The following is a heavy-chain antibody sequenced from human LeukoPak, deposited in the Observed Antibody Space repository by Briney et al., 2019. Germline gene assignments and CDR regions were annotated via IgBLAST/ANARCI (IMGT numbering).Heavy chain of an antibody. CDR2: IYPGDSDT. J-gene: IGHJ4*02. CDR3: ARHTTGGDGVF. CDR1: GYRFTDYW. V-gene: IGHV5-51*01. D-gene: IGHD2-21*02. Sequence: GESLKISCKTSGYRFTDYWIGWVRQMPGKGLEWMGIIYPGDSDTRHSPSFQGQVTISADKSISTAYLHWSSLKASDTAMYYCARHTTGGDGVFWGQGTLVTVSS.